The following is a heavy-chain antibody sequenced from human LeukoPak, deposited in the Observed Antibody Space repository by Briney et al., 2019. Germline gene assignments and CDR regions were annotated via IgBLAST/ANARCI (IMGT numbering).Heavy chain of an antibody. V-gene: IGHV4-31*03. J-gene: IGHJ4*02. Sequence: SETLSLTCTVSGGSISSGGYYWSWIRQHPGKGLEWIGYIYYSGSTYYNPSLKSRVTISVDTSKNQFSLKLSSVTAADTAVYYCARGYGSSWLFDYWGQGTLVTVSS. CDR2: IYYSGST. CDR1: GGSISSGGYY. D-gene: IGHD6-13*01. CDR3: ARGYGSSWLFDY.